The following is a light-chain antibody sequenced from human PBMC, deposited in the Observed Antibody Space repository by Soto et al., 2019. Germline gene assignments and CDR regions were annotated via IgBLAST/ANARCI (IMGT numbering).Light chain of an antibody. CDR2: GAS. CDR1: QSVSSH. CDR3: QQYNNWPPIT. V-gene: IGKV3-15*01. Sequence: ETVMTQSPATLSLSPWEIATVSCRASQSVSSHLAWYQQKPGQAPRLLIYGASTRVTGIPPRFSGSGSGTEFTLTISSLQSEDFAVYYCQQYNNWPPITFGQGTRLEI. J-gene: IGKJ5*01.